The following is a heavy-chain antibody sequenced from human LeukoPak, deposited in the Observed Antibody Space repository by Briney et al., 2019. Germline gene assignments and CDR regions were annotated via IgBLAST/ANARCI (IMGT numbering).Heavy chain of an antibody. V-gene: IGHV1-8*01. Sequence: ASVRVSCKASGYTFTSCDINWVRQATGQGLEWMGWMSPSSGDTGYAQNFQGRVTITRDTSISTAYMELSSLRSEDTAVYYCTRDMRGAAAADDAFDIWGQGTMVTVSS. D-gene: IGHD6-13*01. CDR3: TRDMRGAAAADDAFDI. J-gene: IGHJ3*02. CDR2: MSPSSGDT. CDR1: GYTFTSCD.